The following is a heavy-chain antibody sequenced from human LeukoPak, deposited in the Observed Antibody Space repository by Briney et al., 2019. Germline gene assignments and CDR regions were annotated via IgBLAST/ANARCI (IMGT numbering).Heavy chain of an antibody. CDR1: GFTFDDNA. Sequence: GGSLRLSCAASGFTFDDNAMPWFGQAPGKGLEGVSGISWNSGSIGYADSVKGRFTISRDNAKNSLYLQMNSLRAEDTALYYCAKDRYSTGGGYFDYWGQGTLVTVSS. CDR2: ISWNSGSI. D-gene: IGHD6-19*01. CDR3: AKDRYSTGGGYFDY. J-gene: IGHJ4*02. V-gene: IGHV3-9*01.